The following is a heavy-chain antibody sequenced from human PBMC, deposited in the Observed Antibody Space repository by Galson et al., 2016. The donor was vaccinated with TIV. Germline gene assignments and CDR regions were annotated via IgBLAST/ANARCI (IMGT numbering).Heavy chain of an antibody. Sequence: LRLSCAASGFTFSSNTMNWVRQAPGKGLEWVSYISRDSRYTYYADSVKGRFTVSRDNGDNALYLQMNSLRAEDTAVYYCARDSGASGAYYSSYWHFDLWGRGTLVTVSS. CDR2: ISRDSRYT. J-gene: IGHJ2*01. D-gene: IGHD3-10*01. CDR1: GFTFSSNT. CDR3: ARDSGASGAYYSSYWHFDL. V-gene: IGHV3-21*06.